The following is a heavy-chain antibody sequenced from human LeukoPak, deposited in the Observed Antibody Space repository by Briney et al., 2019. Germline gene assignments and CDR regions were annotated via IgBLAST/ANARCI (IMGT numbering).Heavy chain of an antibody. CDR1: GFTFTNAG. J-gene: IGHJ4*02. CDR3: ASEDVDTGDF. D-gene: IGHD5-18*01. V-gene: IGHV3-30*01. CDR2: ISHDGTNK. Sequence: PGRSLRLSCAASGFTFTNAGIHWVRLAAGKGLEWVSFISHDGTNKYYSDSVDGRFTVSRLNSQNTVHLQMTDLRPGDTATYYCASEDVDTGDFWGQGTLVTVSS.